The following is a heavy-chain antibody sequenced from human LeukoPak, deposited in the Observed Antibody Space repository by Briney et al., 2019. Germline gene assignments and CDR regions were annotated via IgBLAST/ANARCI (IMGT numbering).Heavy chain of an antibody. Sequence: SETLSLTCAVSGYSISSGYYWIWIRQPPGKGLEWIGYIYYSGSTNYNPSLKSRVTISVDTSKNQFSLKLSSVTAADTAVYYCASSSRGGGWFDPWGQGTLVTVSS. J-gene: IGHJ5*02. CDR3: ASSSRGGGWFDP. CDR1: GYSISSGYY. V-gene: IGHV4-61*01. D-gene: IGHD6-6*01. CDR2: IYYSGST.